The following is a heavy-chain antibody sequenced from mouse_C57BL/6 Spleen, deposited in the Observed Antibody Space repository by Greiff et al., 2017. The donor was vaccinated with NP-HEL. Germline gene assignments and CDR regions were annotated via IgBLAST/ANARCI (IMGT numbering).Heavy chain of an antibody. J-gene: IGHJ3*01. CDR3: AILLYYYGNPWFAY. Sequence: VQLQQSGTELVKPGASVKLSCKASGYTFTSYWMHWVKQRPGQGLEWIGNINPSNGGTNYNEKFKSKATLTVDKSSSTAYMQLSSLTSEDSAVYYCAILLYYYGNPWFAYWGQRTLVTVSA. V-gene: IGHV1-53*01. D-gene: IGHD1-1*01. CDR2: INPSNGGT. CDR1: GYTFTSYW.